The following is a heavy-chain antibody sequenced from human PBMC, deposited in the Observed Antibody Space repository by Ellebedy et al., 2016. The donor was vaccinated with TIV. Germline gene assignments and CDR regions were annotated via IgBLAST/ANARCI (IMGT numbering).Heavy chain of an antibody. CDR1: GFPFSTYV. CDR2: IWYDGSSK. CDR3: ARGGYCSSTSCAPADAFDV. J-gene: IGHJ3*01. V-gene: IGHV3-33*01. D-gene: IGHD2-2*01. Sequence: GESLKISCAASGFPFSTYVMHWVRQAPGKGLEWAAVIWYDGSSKYYADSVKGRFTISGDSSKNTVYLQMTRLRADDTAVYYCARGGYCSSTSCAPADAFDVWGPGTEVTISS.